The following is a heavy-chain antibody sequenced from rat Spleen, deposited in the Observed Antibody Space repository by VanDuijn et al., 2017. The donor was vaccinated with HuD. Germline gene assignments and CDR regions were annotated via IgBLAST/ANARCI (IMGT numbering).Heavy chain of an antibody. V-gene: IGHV5-27*01. J-gene: IGHJ3*01. CDR3: TTSAGWGFAY. CDR1: GFTFSNYY. Sequence: EVRLVESGGGLVQPGRSLKLSCAASGFTFSNYYMAWVRQAPTKGLEWVAYISTGGGSTYYRDSVKGRFTISRDNAKSTLYLQMDSLRSEDTATYYCTTSAGWGFAYWGQGTLVTVSS. D-gene: IGHD1-12*02. CDR2: ISTGGGST.